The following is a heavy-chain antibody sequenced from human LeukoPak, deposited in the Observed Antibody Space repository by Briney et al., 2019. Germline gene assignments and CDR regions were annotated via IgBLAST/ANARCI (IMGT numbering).Heavy chain of an antibody. D-gene: IGHD2-15*01. CDR3: ARAATRYCSGGSCYRYRTYWYFDL. CDR1: GGSISSYD. CDR2: IYYNGST. J-gene: IGHJ2*01. Sequence: SETLSLTCTVSGGSISSYDWSWIRQPPGKGLEWIGYIYYNGSTNYNPSLKSRVTISVDTSKNQFSLKLSSVTAADTAVYYCARAATRYCSGGSCYRYRTYWYFDLWGRGTLVTVSS. V-gene: IGHV4-59*01.